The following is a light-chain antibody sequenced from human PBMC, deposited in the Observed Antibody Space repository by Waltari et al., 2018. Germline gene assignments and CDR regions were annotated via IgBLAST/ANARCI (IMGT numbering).Light chain of an antibody. CDR2: DAS. Sequence: EIVLTQSPGTLSLSPGESASLSCRASQSLGNPYLAWYQQKPGQAPRLLIFDASRRATGTPDRFSGSGSGTDFTLTISRLEPEDFAVYFCQKYGRTPRPFGGGTKVEI. J-gene: IGKJ4*01. CDR1: QSLGNPY. V-gene: IGKV3-20*01. CDR3: QKYGRTPRP.